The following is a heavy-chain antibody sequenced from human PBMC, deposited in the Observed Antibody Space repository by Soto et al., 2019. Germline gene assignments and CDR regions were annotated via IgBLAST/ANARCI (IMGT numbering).Heavy chain of an antibody. Sequence: QVQLVESGGGVVQPGRSLRLSCAASGFTFSSYGMHWVRQAPGKGLEWVAVIWYDGSNKYYADSVKGRFTISRDNSKNTLYPQMNRLRAEDTAVYYGARERGRDGYSNGDFDYWGQGTLVTVSS. CDR2: IWYDGSNK. J-gene: IGHJ4*02. V-gene: IGHV3-33*01. CDR3: ARERGRDGYSNGDFDY. CDR1: GFTFSSYG. D-gene: IGHD4-4*01.